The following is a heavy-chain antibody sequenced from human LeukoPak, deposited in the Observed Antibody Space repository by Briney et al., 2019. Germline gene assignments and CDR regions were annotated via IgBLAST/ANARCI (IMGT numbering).Heavy chain of an antibody. Sequence: GGSLRLSCAASGFTFSTYAMSWVRQAPGKGLEWVSGISRSGDKTYYADSVKGRFTLSRDNSKNTLYLQMNSLRAEDTAVYYCAKDRCSGGSCYTYFDYWGQGTLVTVSS. CDR2: ISRSGDKT. V-gene: IGHV3-23*01. D-gene: IGHD2-15*01. CDR1: GFTFSTYA. CDR3: AKDRCSGGSCYTYFDY. J-gene: IGHJ4*02.